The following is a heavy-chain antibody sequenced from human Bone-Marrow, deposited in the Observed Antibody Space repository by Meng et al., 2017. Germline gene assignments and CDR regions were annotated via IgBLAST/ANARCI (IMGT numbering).Heavy chain of an antibody. CDR2: IYHGGDT. V-gene: IGHV4/OR15-8*02. J-gene: IGHJ4*02. CDR1: GCSISSIDW. Sequence: QVQLQESGPGMGKPSGTLSLTCVVSGCSISSIDWWSWVRQPPGKGLEWIGEIYHGGDTNYNPSLKSRVTIAIDKSKNQFSLKLSSVTAADTAVYYCASWIYSCGWQWGQGALVTVSS. CDR3: ASWIYSCGWQ. D-gene: IGHD6-19*01.